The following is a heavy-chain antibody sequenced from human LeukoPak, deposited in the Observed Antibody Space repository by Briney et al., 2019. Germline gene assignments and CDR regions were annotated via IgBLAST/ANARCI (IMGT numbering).Heavy chain of an antibody. CDR2: ISGSGGST. J-gene: IGHJ4*02. CDR1: GFTFSSYG. D-gene: IGHD6-13*01. Sequence: GGSLRLSCAASGFTFSSYGMSWVRQAPGKGLEWVSAISGSGGSTYYADSVKGRFTISRDNSKNTLYLQMNSLRVEDTAVYYCARDGAVVGTDFDYWGQGTLVTVSS. V-gene: IGHV3-23*01. CDR3: ARDGAVVGTDFDY.